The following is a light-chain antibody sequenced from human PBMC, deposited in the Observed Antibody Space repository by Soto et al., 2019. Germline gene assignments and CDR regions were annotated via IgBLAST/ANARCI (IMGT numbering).Light chain of an antibody. CDR2: EVS. Sequence: QSVLTQPASVSGSPGQSITISCTGTSSDVGGYNYVSWYQQHPGKAPKLMIYEVSNRPSGVSNRFSGSKSGNTASLTISGLQAEDEADYYCCSYAGTFTGVFGTGTKLTVL. CDR1: SSDVGGYNY. V-gene: IGLV2-14*01. J-gene: IGLJ1*01. CDR3: CSYAGTFTGV.